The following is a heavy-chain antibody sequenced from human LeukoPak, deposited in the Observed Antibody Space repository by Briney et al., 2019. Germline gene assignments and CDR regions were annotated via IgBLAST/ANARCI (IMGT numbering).Heavy chain of an antibody. Sequence: ASVKVSCKASGYTFTGYYPHWVRQAPGQGLEWMGWINPNSGDTNYAQKFQGRVTMTRDTSISTAYMELSRLRSDDTAVYYCARGVGSSGLLNYWGQRTLVTVSS. V-gene: IGHV1-2*02. D-gene: IGHD6-19*01. CDR1: GYTFTGYY. J-gene: IGHJ4*02. CDR3: ARGVGSSGLLNY. CDR2: INPNSGDT.